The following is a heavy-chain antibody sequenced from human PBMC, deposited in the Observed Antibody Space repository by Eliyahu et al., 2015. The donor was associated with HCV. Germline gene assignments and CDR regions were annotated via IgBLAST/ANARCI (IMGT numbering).Heavy chain of an antibody. CDR2: INPSGGST. D-gene: IGHD1-26*01. Sequence: QVQLVQSGAEVKKPGASVKVSCKASGYTFTSYYMHWVRQAPGQGLEWMGIINPSGGSTSYAQKFQGRVTMTRDTSTSTVYMELSSLRSEDTAVYYCARGEDSGSYYLDDAFDIWGQGTMVTVSS. CDR1: GYTFTSYY. J-gene: IGHJ3*02. CDR3: ARGEDSGSYYLDDAFDI. V-gene: IGHV1-46*01.